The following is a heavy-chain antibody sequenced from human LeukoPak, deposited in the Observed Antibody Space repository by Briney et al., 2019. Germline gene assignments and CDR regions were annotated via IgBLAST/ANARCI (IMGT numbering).Heavy chain of an antibody. Sequence: SETLSLTCAVYGGSFSGYYWSWIRQPPGKGLEWIGEINHSGSTNYNPSLKSRVTISVDTSKNQFPLKLSSVTAADTAVYYCARISSYGYLGFDYWGQGTLVTVSS. V-gene: IGHV4-34*01. CDR2: INHSGST. CDR3: ARISSYGYLGFDY. J-gene: IGHJ4*02. CDR1: GGSFSGYY. D-gene: IGHD5-18*01.